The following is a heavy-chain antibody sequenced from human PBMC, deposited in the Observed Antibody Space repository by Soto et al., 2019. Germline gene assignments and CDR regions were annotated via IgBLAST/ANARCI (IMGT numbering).Heavy chain of an antibody. CDR2: ISTDKGNT. V-gene: IGHV1-18*01. D-gene: IGHD4-4*01. CDR3: AKDLIDYSISYFDY. Sequence: ASVKVSCKASGYSFTTYGMTWVRQAPGQGLEWMGWISTDKGNTKYAQNFQSRATLTTDTSTSTAYMELRSLRSDDTAVYYCAKDLIDYSISYFDYWGQGTLVTVSS. CDR1: GYSFTTYG. J-gene: IGHJ4*02.